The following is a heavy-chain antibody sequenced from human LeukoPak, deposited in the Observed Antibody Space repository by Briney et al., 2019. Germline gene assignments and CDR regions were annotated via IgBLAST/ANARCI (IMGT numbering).Heavy chain of an antibody. J-gene: IGHJ4*02. V-gene: IGHV4-30-4*08. CDR3: ARLWSGYYYFDY. CDR2: IYYSGSP. Sequence: SETPSLTCTVSGGSISSGDYYWSWIRQPPGKGLEWIGYIYYSGSPYYNPSLKSRVTISVDTSKNQFSLKLSSVTAADTAVYYCARLWSGYYYFDYWGQGTLVTVSS. D-gene: IGHD3-3*01. CDR1: GGSISSGDYY.